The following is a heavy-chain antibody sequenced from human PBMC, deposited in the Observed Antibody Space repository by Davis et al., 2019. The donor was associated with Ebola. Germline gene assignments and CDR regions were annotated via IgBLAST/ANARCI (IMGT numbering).Heavy chain of an antibody. V-gene: IGHV1-69*04. CDR2: IIPILGIA. J-gene: IGHJ6*02. CDR1: GGTFSSYA. CDR3: ARDFKVVVPAAYYGMDV. D-gene: IGHD2-2*01. Sequence: AASVKVSCKASGGTFSSYAISWVRQAPGQGLEWMGRIIPILGIANYAQKFQGRVTITADKSTSTAYMELRSLRSDDTAVYYCARDFKVVVPAAYYGMDVWGQGTTVTVSS.